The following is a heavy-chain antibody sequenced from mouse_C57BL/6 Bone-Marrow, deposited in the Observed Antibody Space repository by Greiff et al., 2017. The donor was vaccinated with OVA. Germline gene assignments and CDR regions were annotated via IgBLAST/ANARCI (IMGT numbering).Heavy chain of an antibody. CDR3: ARDRAYYGSSYYAMDY. Sequence: EVQVVESGGGLVKPGGSLKLSCAASGFTFSSYAMSWVRQTPAKRLEWVATISDGGSYSYSPDPVTGRFTISRDNAKNNLYLQMSHLKSEDTAMYYCARDRAYYGSSYYAMDYWGQGTSVTVSS. CDR1: GFTFSSYA. CDR2: ISDGGSYS. J-gene: IGHJ4*01. D-gene: IGHD1-1*01. V-gene: IGHV5-4*01.